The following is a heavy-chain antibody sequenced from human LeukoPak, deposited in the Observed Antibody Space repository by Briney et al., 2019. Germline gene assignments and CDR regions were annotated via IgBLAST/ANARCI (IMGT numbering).Heavy chain of an antibody. CDR3: ARSKYCTNGVCYLRYNWFDP. D-gene: IGHD2-8*01. Sequence: GASVKVSCKASGGTFSSYAISWVRQAPGQGLEWMGGITPIFGTANYAQKFQGRVTITADESTSTAYMELSSLRSEDTAVYYCARSKYCTNGVCYLRYNWFDPWGQGTLVAVSS. V-gene: IGHV1-69*13. J-gene: IGHJ5*02. CDR1: GGTFSSYA. CDR2: ITPIFGTA.